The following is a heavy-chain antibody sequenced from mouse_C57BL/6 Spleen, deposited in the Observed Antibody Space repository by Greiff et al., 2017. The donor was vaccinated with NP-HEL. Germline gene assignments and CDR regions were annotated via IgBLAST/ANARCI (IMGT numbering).Heavy chain of an antibody. CDR2: IRSKSNNYAT. Sequence: EVKLMESGGGLVQPKGSLKLSCAASGFSFNTYAMNWVRQAPGKGLEWVARIRSKSNNYATYYADSVKDRFTISRDDSESMLYLQMNNLKTEDTAMYYCVRPPLYDGYVMDYWGQGTSVTVSS. J-gene: IGHJ4*01. CDR1: GFSFNTYA. CDR3: VRPPLYDGYVMDY. V-gene: IGHV10-1*01. D-gene: IGHD2-3*01.